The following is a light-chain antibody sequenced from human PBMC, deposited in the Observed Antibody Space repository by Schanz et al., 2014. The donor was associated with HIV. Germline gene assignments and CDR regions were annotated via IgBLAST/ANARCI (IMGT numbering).Light chain of an antibody. CDR1: NNDIGSYTY. CDR2: GVF. J-gene: IGLJ1*01. CDR3: SSYTSSSTLYV. Sequence: QSALTQPASVSGSPGQSITFSCTGTNNDIGSYTYVSWYQQHPDKAPKLVVYGVFDRPSGVSNRFSGSKSGNTASLTISGLQAEDEADYYCSSYTSSSTLYVFGTGTKVTVL. V-gene: IGLV2-14*03.